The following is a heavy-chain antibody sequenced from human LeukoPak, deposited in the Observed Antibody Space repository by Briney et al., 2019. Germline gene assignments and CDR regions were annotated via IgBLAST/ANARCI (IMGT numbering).Heavy chain of an antibody. CDR3: ARTAPVAGTYEINYYYYYGMDV. D-gene: IGHD6-19*01. J-gene: IGHJ6*02. CDR2: IYYSGST. V-gene: IGHV4-59*08. Sequence: PSETLSLTCTVPGGSISSYYWSWIRQPPGKGLEWIGYIYYSGSTNYNPLLKSRVTISVDTSKNQFSLKLSSVTAADTAVYYCARTAPVAGTYEINYYYYYGMDVWGQGTTVTVSS. CDR1: GGSISSYY.